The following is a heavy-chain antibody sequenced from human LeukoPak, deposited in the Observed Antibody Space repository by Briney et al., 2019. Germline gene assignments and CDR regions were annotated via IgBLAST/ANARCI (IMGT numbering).Heavy chain of an antibody. Sequence: GGSLGLFCAASVFALRSYAMCWVRQAPGKGLEWVSAISNSGGSTYYADPVKGRFTISRDNSKNTLYLQRNSLRAEDTAVYYCAKHYYDGSGYLVDYWGQGTLVTVSS. J-gene: IGHJ4*02. CDR1: VFALRSYA. V-gene: IGHV3-23*01. CDR3: AKHYYDGSGYLVDY. CDR2: ISNSGGST. D-gene: IGHD3-22*01.